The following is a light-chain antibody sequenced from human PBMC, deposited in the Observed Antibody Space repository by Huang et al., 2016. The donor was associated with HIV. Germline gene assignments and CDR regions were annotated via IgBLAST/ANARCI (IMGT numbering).Light chain of an antibody. CDR3: QQRVNGLT. CDR1: QNINTH. CDR2: DAS. Sequence: EIVLTQSPATLSFFPGQRVSLSCRASQNINTHLAWYQQRPGQPPRLLIYDASSRVPGFAARFRGSGSGTDFTLTISSLESEDFATYYCQQRVNGLTFGGGTKV. V-gene: IGKV3-11*01. J-gene: IGKJ4*01.